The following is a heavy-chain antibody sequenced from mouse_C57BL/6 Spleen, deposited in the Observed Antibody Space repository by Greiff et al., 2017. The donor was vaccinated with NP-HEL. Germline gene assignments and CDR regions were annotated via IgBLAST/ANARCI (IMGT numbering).Heavy chain of an antibody. CDR3: ARRGDYDYAMDY. V-gene: IGHV1-59*01. J-gene: IGHJ4*01. CDR2: IDPSDSYT. D-gene: IGHD2-4*01. Sequence: QVQLQQSGAELVRPGTSVKLSCKASGYTFTSYWMHWVKQRPGQGLEWIGVIDPSDSYTNYNQKFKGKATLTVDTSSSTAYMQLSSLTSEDSAVYYCARRGDYDYAMDYWGQGTSVTVSS. CDR1: GYTFTSYW.